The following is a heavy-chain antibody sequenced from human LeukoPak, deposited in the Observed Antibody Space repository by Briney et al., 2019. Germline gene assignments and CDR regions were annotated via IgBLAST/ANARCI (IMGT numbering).Heavy chain of an antibody. Sequence: PSETLSLTCSVSGASITSDYWSWIRQPPGKGLEWIGYVHHSGTTKYNPSLNSRVTISMDTSKNQFSLQLNSVTPEDTAVYYCARAREWFGETDAFDIWGQGTMVTVSS. CDR3: ARAREWFGETDAFDI. D-gene: IGHD3-10*01. CDR1: GASITSDY. V-gene: IGHV4-59*12. CDR2: VHHSGTT. J-gene: IGHJ3*02.